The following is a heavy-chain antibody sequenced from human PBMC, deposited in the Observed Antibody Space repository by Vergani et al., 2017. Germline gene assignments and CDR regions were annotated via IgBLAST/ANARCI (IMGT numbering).Heavy chain of an antibody. CDR3: AGQSPSEADFWSGYSPGYFVY. Sequence: QLQLQESGPGLVKPSETLSLTCTVSGGSISSNHYYRAWIRQPPGKGLEWIGAMYYSGTTNYNPSLKSRVTISVDTSKNQFSLKLNSVTATDTAVYYCAGQSPSEADFWSGYSPGYFVYWGQGIQVTVSS. CDR1: GGSISSNHYY. J-gene: IGHJ4*02. V-gene: IGHV4-39*01. CDR2: MYYSGTT. D-gene: IGHD3-3*01.